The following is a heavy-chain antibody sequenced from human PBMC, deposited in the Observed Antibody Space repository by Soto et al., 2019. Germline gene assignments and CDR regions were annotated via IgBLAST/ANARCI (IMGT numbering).Heavy chain of an antibody. D-gene: IGHD4-4*01. J-gene: IGHJ4*02. CDR2: ISGSGNYT. CDR1: GFTFSTYS. Sequence: GSLRLSCSASGFTFSTYSMNWVRHSPGKWLEWVSSISGSGNYTHYADFLRGRFTISRDNAKTSLYLQMNSLRAEDTAVYYCAREGINNYNEYYFDSWGQGTVVTVSS. V-gene: IGHV3-21*01. CDR3: AREGINNYNEYYFDS.